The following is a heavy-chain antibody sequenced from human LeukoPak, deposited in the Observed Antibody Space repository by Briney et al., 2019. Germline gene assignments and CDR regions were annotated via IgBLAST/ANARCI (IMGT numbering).Heavy chain of an antibody. D-gene: IGHD2-2*01. V-gene: IGHV4-34*01. CDR2: INHSGST. Sequence: PSETLSLTCAVYSGSFSGYYWSWIRQPPGKGLEWIGEINHSGSTSYNPSLKSRVTISVDTSKNQFSLKLSSVTAADTAVYYCSRGLVVPAAGLYYMDVWGKGTTVTVSS. J-gene: IGHJ6*03. CDR1: SGSFSGYY. CDR3: SRGLVVPAAGLYYMDV.